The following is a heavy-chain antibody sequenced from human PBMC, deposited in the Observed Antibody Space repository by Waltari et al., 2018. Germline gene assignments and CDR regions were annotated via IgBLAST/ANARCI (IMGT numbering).Heavy chain of an antibody. Sequence: EVQLVESGGGLVQPGGSLRLSCAASGFTFSSYSMTWVRQAPGKGLEWVSYISSSSNTIYYADSVKGRFTISRDNAKNSLYLQMNSLRAEDTAVYYCAPAVSSPQSKGYFQHWGQGTLVTVSS. CDR2: ISSSSNTI. CDR1: GFTFSSYS. V-gene: IGHV3-48*04. CDR3: APAVSSPQSKGYFQH. D-gene: IGHD6-13*01. J-gene: IGHJ1*01.